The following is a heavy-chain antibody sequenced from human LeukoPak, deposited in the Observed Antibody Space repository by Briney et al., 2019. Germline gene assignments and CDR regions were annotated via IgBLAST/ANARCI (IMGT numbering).Heavy chain of an antibody. CDR2: ISAYNGNT. CDR3: AREGGWNYGSVNWFDP. D-gene: IGHD1-7*01. V-gene: IGHV1-18*01. J-gene: IGHJ5*02. Sequence: GASVKVSCKASGYTFTSYGISWVRQAPGQGLEWMGWISAYNGNTNYAQKFQGRVTVTRNTSINTAYMELSSLRSEDTAVYYCAREGGWNYGSVNWFDPWGQGTLVTVSS. CDR1: GYTFTSYG.